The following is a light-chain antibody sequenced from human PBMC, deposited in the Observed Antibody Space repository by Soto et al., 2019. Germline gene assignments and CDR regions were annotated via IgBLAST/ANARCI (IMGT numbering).Light chain of an antibody. J-gene: IGLJ2*01. CDR1: SSDDGSYNL. Sequence: QSALAQPASVSGSPGQSITMSCTGTSSDDGSYNLVSWYQQHPGKAPKLMIYEGSKRPSGVSNRFSGSKSGNTASLTISGLQAEDEADYYCCSYAGSVVFGGGTKLTVL. CDR3: CSYAGSVV. V-gene: IGLV2-23*01. CDR2: EGS.